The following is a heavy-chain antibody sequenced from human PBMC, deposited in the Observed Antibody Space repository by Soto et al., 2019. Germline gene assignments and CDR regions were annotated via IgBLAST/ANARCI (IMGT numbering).Heavy chain of an antibody. Sequence: QVQLVESGGGVVQPGRSLRLSCAASGFAFSSYGMHWVRQAPGKGLEWVAAISHDGSNEYYADSVKGRFTISRDNSKNTLYLQMNSLRAEDTAVYYCAKGRRYSVTYYYFDYWGQGTLVTVSS. V-gene: IGHV3-30*18. CDR3: AKGRRYSVTYYYFDY. D-gene: IGHD1-26*01. CDR1: GFAFSSYG. CDR2: ISHDGSNE. J-gene: IGHJ4*02.